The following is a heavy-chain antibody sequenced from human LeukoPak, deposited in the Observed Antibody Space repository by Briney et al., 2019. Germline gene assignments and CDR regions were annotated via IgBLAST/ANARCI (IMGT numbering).Heavy chain of an antibody. D-gene: IGHD3-10*01. CDR2: MNPNSGNT. J-gene: IGHJ4*02. CDR1: GYTFTSYD. CDR3: ARVRRRGGLLWFGELRYFDY. Sequence: VASVKVSCKASGYTFTSYDINWVRQATGQGLEWMGWMNPNSGNTGYAQKFQGRVTMTRNTSISTAYMELSSLRSEDTAVYYCARVRRRGGLLWFGELRYFDYWGQGTLVTVSS. V-gene: IGHV1-8*01.